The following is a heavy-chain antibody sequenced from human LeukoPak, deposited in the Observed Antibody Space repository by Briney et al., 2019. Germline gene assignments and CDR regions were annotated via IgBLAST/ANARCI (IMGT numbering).Heavy chain of an antibody. J-gene: IGHJ4*02. D-gene: IGHD3-10*01. V-gene: IGHV3-30*18. CDR1: GFTFSSYW. Sequence: GGSLRLSCAASGFTFSSYWMSWVRQAPGKGLEWVAVISYDGSNKYYADSVKGRFTISRDNSKNTLYLQMNSLRAEDTAVYYCAKDPLWFGEVKGGYFDYWGQGTLVTVSS. CDR2: ISYDGSNK. CDR3: AKDPLWFGEVKGGYFDY.